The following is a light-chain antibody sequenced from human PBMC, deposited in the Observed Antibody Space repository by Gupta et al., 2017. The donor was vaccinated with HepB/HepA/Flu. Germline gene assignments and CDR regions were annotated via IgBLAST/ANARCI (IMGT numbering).Light chain of an antibody. V-gene: IGKV3-20*01. CDR1: QSVSSSY. CDR3: QQYGSSPLHT. CDR2: GAS. Sequence: EIVLTQSPGTLSLSPGERATLSCRASQSVSSSYLAWYQQKPGQAPRLLIFGASSRATGIPDRFSGSGYGTDVTLTISRREPEDFAVYYCQQYGSSPLHTFGQGTKLEIK. J-gene: IGKJ2*01.